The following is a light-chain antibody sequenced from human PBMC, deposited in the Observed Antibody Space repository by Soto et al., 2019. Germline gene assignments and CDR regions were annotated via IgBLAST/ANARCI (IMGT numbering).Light chain of an antibody. Sequence: VALTHSPGTLSFSPGEIATLSFRASHSVTDSYLAWYQQNPAQPPRLPIYGASNRATDIPDRLSGRGSGTDFTLTISRLEPDDFAVYYCQQYGSSPALFAFGPGTKVDI. CDR2: GAS. J-gene: IGKJ3*01. V-gene: IGKV3-20*01. CDR3: QQYGSSPALFA. CDR1: HSVTDSY.